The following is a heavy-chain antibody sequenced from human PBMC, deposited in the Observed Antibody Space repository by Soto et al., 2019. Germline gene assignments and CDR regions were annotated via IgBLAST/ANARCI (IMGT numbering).Heavy chain of an antibody. V-gene: IGHV1-2*02. Sequence: ASVKVSCKASGYTFSGFYMHWVRQAPGQGLEWMGWINPNSGGTKSAEKFQGRVTMTRDTSISTAYMELSRLRSDDTAVYYCARDRGSSGWTYYYYGMDVWGQGTTVTGLL. CDR1: GYTFSGFY. J-gene: IGHJ6*02. CDR3: ARDRGSSGWTYYYYGMDV. CDR2: INPNSGGT. D-gene: IGHD6-19*01.